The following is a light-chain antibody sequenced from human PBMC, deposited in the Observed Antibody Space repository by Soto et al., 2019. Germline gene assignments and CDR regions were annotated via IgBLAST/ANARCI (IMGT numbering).Light chain of an antibody. CDR2: AAS. CDR1: QSISTY. CDR3: XXXYNLPRT. J-gene: IGKJ1*01. Sequence: DVQMTQSPSSLSASVGDKVTITCRASQSISTYLNWYQQKPGKAPKLLIYAASSLQSGVPSRFSGPGSGTDFTLAINSLQXXXXXXXXXXXXYNLPRTFGQGTKLEIK. V-gene: IGKV1-39*01.